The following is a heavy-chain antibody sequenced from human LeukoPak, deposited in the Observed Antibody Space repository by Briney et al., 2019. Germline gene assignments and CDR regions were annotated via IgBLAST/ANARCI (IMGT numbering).Heavy chain of an antibody. J-gene: IGHJ4*02. CDR3: ARGYSEWELSGFDY. V-gene: IGHV3-33*01. CDR2: IWYDGSNK. D-gene: IGHD1-26*01. CDR1: GFTFSSYG. Sequence: GGSLRLSCAASGFTFSSYGMHWVRQAPGKGLEWVAVIWYDGSNKYYADSVKGRFTIPRDNSKNTLYLQMNSLRAEDTAVYYCARGYSEWELSGFDYWGQGTLVTVSS.